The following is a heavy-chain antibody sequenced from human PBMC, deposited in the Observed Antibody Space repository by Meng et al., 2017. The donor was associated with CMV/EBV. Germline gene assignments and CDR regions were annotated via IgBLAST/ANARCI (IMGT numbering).Heavy chain of an antibody. V-gene: IGHV3-21*01. CDR3: ARDDIDGYNYFDY. CDR2: ISSSSSYI. J-gene: IGHJ4*02. Sequence: GGSLRLSCAASGFTFSSYSMNWVRQGPGQGLEWVSSISSSSSYIYYADSVKGRFPTTRDNAKNTLYLQMNSLRAEDTPVYYCARDDIDGYNYFDYWGQGTLVTVSS. D-gene: IGHD5-24*01. CDR1: GFTFSSYS.